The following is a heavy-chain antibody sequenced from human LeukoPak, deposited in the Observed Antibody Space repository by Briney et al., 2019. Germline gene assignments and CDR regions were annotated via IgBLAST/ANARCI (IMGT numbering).Heavy chain of an antibody. V-gene: IGHV3-11*04. CDR2: ISSSGSTI. Sequence: GGSLRLSCAASGFTFSDYYMSWIRQAPGKGPEWVSYISSSGSTIYSADSVKGRFTISRDNAKNSLYLQMNSLRPEDTAVYYCARGAVVDTAMVAFDYWGQGTLVTVSS. J-gene: IGHJ4*02. CDR1: GFTFSDYY. CDR3: ARGAVVDTAMVAFDY. D-gene: IGHD5-18*01.